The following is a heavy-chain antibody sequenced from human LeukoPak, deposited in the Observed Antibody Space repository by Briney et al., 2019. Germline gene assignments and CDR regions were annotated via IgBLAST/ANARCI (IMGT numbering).Heavy chain of an antibody. CDR1: GGSISSSNW. Sequence: SETLSLTCAVSGGSISSSNWWSWVRQPPGKGLEWIGEIYHSGSTNYNPSLKSRFTISVDKSKNQFFLKLSYVPAADTAVYYCARGPYYYDSGGYYIPYYGMDVWGQGTTVTVSS. V-gene: IGHV4-4*02. J-gene: IGHJ6*02. D-gene: IGHD3-22*01. CDR3: ARGPYYYDSGGYYIPYYGMDV. CDR2: IYHSGST.